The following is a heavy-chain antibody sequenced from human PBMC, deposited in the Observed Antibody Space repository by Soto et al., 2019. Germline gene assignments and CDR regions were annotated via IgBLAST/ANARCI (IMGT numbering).Heavy chain of an antibody. CDR2: IYSGGST. Sequence: EVQLVESGGGLIQPGGSLRLSCAASGFTVSSNYMSWVRQAPGKGLEWVSVIYSGGSTYYADSVKGRFTISRDNSKNTLYLQMNSLRAEDTAVYYCARASRTGEMATMGFDYWGQGTLVTVSS. D-gene: IGHD7-27*01. CDR1: GFTVSSNY. CDR3: ARASRTGEMATMGFDY. J-gene: IGHJ4*02. V-gene: IGHV3-53*01.